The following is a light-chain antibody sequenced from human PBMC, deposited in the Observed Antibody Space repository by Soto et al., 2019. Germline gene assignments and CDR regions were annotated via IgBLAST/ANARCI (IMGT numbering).Light chain of an antibody. CDR1: SSNIGSNT. Sequence: QPVLTQPPSASGTPGQRVTISCSGSSSNIGSNTVHWYQQLPGTAPKLLIYSTNQRPSGVPDRFSGSKSGTSASLAISGLQSEDEADYYCAAWDDSLHGVVFGGGTKLTVL. CDR2: STN. V-gene: IGLV1-44*01. CDR3: AAWDDSLHGVV. J-gene: IGLJ2*01.